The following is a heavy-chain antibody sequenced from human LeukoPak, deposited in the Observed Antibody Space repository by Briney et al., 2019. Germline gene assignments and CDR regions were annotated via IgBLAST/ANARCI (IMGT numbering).Heavy chain of an antibody. J-gene: IGHJ4*02. D-gene: IGHD1-1*01. CDR1: GFAFSSYW. CDR3: ARDILGTIGTSDY. Sequence: GGSLRLSCVASGFAFSSYWMSWVRQAPGEGLEWVANIKQDGSENYFVDTVKGRFTISRDNARNSLYLQMSSLRAEDTAVYYCARDILGTIGTSDYWGQGTLVTVSS. CDR2: IKQDGSEN. V-gene: IGHV3-7*01.